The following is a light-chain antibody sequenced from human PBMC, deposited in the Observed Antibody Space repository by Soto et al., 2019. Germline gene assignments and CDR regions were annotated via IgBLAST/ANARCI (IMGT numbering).Light chain of an antibody. CDR1: NRDVGSYNL. Sequence: QSALTQPASVSGSPGQSITIACTGTNRDVGSYNLVSWYQQRPGEAPKLIISEVRNRPSGISYRFTGSKSGNTASLTISGLQAEDEADYYCSSSTTTRTLVFGGGTKLTVL. J-gene: IGLJ3*02. CDR3: SSSTTTRTLV. CDR2: EVR. V-gene: IGLV2-14*01.